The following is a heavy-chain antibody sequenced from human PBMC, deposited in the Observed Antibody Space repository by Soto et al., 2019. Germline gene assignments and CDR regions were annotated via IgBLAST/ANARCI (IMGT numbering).Heavy chain of an antibody. CDR1: GFNFANYA. Sequence: PGGSLRLSCTGSGFNFANYALTWVRQAPGKGLEWVANIKTDGSETHYVDSVKGRFTISRDNPKTSLFLQMNSLRVEDTAVYFCTSDRYPRFYHGSGSYPYYWGQGTPVTVS. CDR3: TSDRYPRFYHGSGSYPYY. V-gene: IGHV3-7*03. D-gene: IGHD3-10*01. J-gene: IGHJ4*02. CDR2: IKTDGSET.